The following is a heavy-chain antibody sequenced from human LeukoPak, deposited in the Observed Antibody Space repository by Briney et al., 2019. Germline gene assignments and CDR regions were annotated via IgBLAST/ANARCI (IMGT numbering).Heavy chain of an antibody. CDR3: AREPGARGGSLWYYFDY. CDR2: IYSGGST. CDR1: GFTVSSNY. Sequence: AGSLRLSCAASGFTVSSNYMSWVRQAPGKELEWVSVIYSGGSTYYPDSVKGRFTISRDNSKNTLYLQMNSLRAEDTAVYYCAREPGARGGSLWYYFDYWGQGTLVTVSS. V-gene: IGHV3-53*01. D-gene: IGHD3-16*01. J-gene: IGHJ4*02.